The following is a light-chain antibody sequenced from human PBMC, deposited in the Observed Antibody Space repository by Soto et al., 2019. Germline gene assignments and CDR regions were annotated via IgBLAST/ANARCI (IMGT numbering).Light chain of an antibody. J-gene: IGLJ2*01. CDR2: GNS. V-gene: IGLV1-40*01. CDR1: SSNIGAGYD. CDR3: QSYASSLSGFVV. Sequence: QSVLTQPPSVSGAPGQRVTISCTGSSSNIGAGYDVHWYQQLPGTAPKLLIYGNSNRPSGVPDRFSGSKSGTSASLAITGLQAADEADYYCQSYASSLSGFVVFGGGTKLTVL.